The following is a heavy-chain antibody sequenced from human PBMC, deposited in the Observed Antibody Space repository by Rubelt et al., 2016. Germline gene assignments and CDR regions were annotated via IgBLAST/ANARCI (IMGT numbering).Heavy chain of an antibody. CDR1: GYSISSGYY. CDR3: ASADYDFWSGSDRNWFDP. CDR2: IYHSGST. Sequence: QVQLQESGPGLVKPSETLSLTCTVSGYSISSGYYWGWIRQPPGKGLEWIGSIYHSGSTDYNPSLKSRVTISVDTSKHQFSRKLSSVTAADTAVYYCASADYDFWSGSDRNWFDPWGQGTLVTVSS. D-gene: IGHD3-3*01. V-gene: IGHV4-38-2*02. J-gene: IGHJ5*02.